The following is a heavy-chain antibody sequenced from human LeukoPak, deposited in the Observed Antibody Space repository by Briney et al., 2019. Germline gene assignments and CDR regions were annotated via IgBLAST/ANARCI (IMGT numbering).Heavy chain of an antibody. CDR2: ISYDGSNK. V-gene: IGHV3-30*18. CDR3: AKDGDSYYYYYGMDV. J-gene: IGHJ6*02. D-gene: IGHD4-17*01. Sequence: PGRSLRLSGAASGFTFSSYGMHWVRQAPGKGLEWVAVISYDGSNKYYADSVKGRFTISRDNSKNTLYLQMNSLRAEDTAVYYCAKDGDSYYYYYGMDVWGQGTTVTVSS. CDR1: GFTFSSYG.